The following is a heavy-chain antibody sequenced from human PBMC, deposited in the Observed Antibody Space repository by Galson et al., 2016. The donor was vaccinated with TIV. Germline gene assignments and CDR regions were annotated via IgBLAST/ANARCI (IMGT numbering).Heavy chain of an antibody. D-gene: IGHD3-3*01. V-gene: IGHV4-4*02. CDR1: GGYISSRNW. J-gene: IGHJ6*02. CDR3: ARDRDVAISGVIYYTGMDV. CDR2: ISDSGST. Sequence: LSLTCAVSGGYISSRNWWTWVRQPPGKGLEWIGEISDSGSTNYNPSLKSRVTMSVDKFKNQFSLKLSSVTAADTAIYYCARDRDVAISGVIYYTGMDVWGQGTTVTVSS.